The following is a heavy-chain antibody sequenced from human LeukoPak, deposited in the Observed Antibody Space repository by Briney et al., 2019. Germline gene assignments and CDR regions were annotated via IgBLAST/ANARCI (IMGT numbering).Heavy chain of an antibody. CDR3: ARSYSGSRLYYYYYMDV. Sequence: SETLSLTCTVSGGSISSSSYYWGWIRQPPGKGLEWIGSIYYSGSTYYNPSLKSRLTISVDTSKNQFSLKLSSVTAADTAVYYCARSYSGSRLYYYYYMDVWGKGTTVTVSS. V-gene: IGHV4-39*01. J-gene: IGHJ6*03. CDR1: GGSISSSSYY. CDR2: IYYSGST. D-gene: IGHD1-26*01.